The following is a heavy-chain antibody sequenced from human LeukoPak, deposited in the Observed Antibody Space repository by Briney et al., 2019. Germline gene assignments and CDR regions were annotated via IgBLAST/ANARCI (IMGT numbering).Heavy chain of an antibody. CDR2: IKQDGSEK. J-gene: IGHJ4*02. CDR1: GFTFSNYW. V-gene: IGHV3-7*03. CDR3: AKEPASGSCFDY. Sequence: PGGSLRLSCAASGFTFSNYWMSWVRQAPGKGLEWVANIKQDGSEKYYVDSVKGRFTISRDNSKNTLYLQMNSLRAEDTALYYCAKEPASGSCFDYWGQGTLVTVSS. D-gene: IGHD3-10*01.